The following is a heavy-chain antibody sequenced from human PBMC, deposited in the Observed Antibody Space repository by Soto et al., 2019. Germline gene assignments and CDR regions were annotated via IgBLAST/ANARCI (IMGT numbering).Heavy chain of an antibody. CDR1: GGTFSSYA. V-gene: IGHV1-69*12. CDR3: ARSVYCISCIPIPAYGMDV. CDR2: IIPIFGTA. J-gene: IGHJ6*02. Sequence: QVQLVQSGAEVKKPGSSVKVSCKASGGTFSSYAISWVRQAPGQGLEWMGGIIPIFGTANYAQKFQGRVTITADESTIPAYMELSSLRSEDTAVYYCARSVYCISCIPIPAYGMDVWGQGTTVTVSS. D-gene: IGHD2-2*01.